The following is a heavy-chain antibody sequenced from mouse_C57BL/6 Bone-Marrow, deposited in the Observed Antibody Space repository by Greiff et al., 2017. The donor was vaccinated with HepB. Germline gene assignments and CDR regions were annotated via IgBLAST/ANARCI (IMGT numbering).Heavy chain of an antibody. CDR2: IYPGDGDT. Sequence: VQLQQSGPELVKPGASVKISCKASGYAFSSSWMNWVKQRPGKGLEWIGRIYPGDGDTNYNGKFKGKATLTADKSSSTAYMQLSSLTSEDSAVYFCALTVASDFDYWGQGTTLTVSS. J-gene: IGHJ2*01. CDR1: GYAFSSSW. D-gene: IGHD6-1*01. CDR3: ALTVASDFDY. V-gene: IGHV1-82*01.